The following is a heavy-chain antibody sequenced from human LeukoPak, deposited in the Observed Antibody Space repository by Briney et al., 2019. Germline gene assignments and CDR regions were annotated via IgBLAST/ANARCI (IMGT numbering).Heavy chain of an antibody. CDR3: AKGRVVAGTKSLTYNWFDP. J-gene: IGHJ5*02. Sequence: ASVKVSCKVSGYTLTELSMHWVRQAPGKGLEWMGGFDPEDGETIYAQKFQGRVTMTRDTSISTAYMGPSRLRSDDTAVYYCAKGRVVAGTKSLTYNWFDPWGQGTLVTVSS. CDR1: GYTLTELS. D-gene: IGHD6-19*01. V-gene: IGHV1-24*01. CDR2: FDPEDGET.